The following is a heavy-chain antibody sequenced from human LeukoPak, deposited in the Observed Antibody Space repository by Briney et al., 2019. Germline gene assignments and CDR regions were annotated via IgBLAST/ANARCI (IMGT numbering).Heavy chain of an antibody. CDR3: AKNGQSGFSFDP. Sequence: SETLSLTCAVYGGSLNVNYWSWIRQPPGKGLEWIGEGDRSGGTKYNPSLKSRVTISADSSKNQFSLKLSSVTAADTAVYYCAKNGQSGFSFDPWGQGTLVTVSS. V-gene: IGHV4-34*01. CDR1: GGSLNVNY. J-gene: IGHJ5*02. D-gene: IGHD3-3*01. CDR2: GDRSGGT.